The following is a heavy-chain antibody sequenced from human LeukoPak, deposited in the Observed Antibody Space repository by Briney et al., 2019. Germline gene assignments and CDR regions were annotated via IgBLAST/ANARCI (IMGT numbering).Heavy chain of an antibody. D-gene: IGHD6-6*01. J-gene: IGHJ4*02. CDR3: ASEYSSSSGGSVFDY. V-gene: IGHV3-13*01. Sequence: PGGSLRLSCAASGFTFSSYDMHWVRQATGKGLQWVSAIGTAGDTYYPGSVKGRFTISRENAKNSLYLQMNSLRAGDTAVYYCASEYSSSSGGSVFDYWGQGTLVTVSS. CDR2: IGTAGDT. CDR1: GFTFSSYD.